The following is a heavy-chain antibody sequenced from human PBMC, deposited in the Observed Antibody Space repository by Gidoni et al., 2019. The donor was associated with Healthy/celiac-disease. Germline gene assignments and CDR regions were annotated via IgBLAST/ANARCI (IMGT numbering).Heavy chain of an antibody. CDR2: IYPSGST. J-gene: IGHJ5*02. V-gene: IGHV4-4*07. CDR3: ARDLGIAVAGSEGGCWFDP. D-gene: IGHD6-19*01. Sequence: QVQLQASGPGLVKPLETLSLTCTVSGGTISSYHWSWIREPAGKGLEWIGRIYPSGSTNYNPSLESRDTMSIDTTKNQFTLKQSYVTAADTAVYYCARDLGIAVAGSEGGCWFDPWGQGTLVTVSS. CDR1: GGTISSYH.